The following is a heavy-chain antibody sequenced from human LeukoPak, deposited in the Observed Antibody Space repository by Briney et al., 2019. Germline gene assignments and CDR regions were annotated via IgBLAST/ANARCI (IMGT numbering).Heavy chain of an antibody. CDR2: INHSGST. D-gene: IGHD6-13*01. Sequence: KTSETLSLTCAVYGGSFSGYYWSWIRQPPGKGLEWIGEINHSGSTNYNPSPKSRVTISVDTSKNQFSLKLSSVTAADTAVYYCAREQAIAAAGVYYFDYWGQGTLVTVSS. V-gene: IGHV4-34*01. J-gene: IGHJ4*02. CDR1: GGSFSGYY. CDR3: AREQAIAAAGVYYFDY.